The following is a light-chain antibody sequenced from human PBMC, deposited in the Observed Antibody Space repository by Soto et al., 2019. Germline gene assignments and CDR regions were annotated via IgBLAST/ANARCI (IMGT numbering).Light chain of an antibody. CDR3: QQYGSSPQT. CDR1: QTISNT. Sequence: EVVMTQSPATLSVSPGDKVSLSCRANQTISNTLAWYQQKPGQAPRLLIYGASSRATGIPDRFSGSGSGTDFTLTISRLEPEDFAVYYCQQYGSSPQTFGGGTKVDI. J-gene: IGKJ4*01. V-gene: IGKV3-20*01. CDR2: GAS.